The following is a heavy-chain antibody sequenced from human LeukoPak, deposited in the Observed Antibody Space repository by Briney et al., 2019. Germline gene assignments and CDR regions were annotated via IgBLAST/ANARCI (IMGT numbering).Heavy chain of an antibody. Sequence: GGSLVNPRAVAGFSVRNCEMIWVRQAPGMRLEWVSYISSSGSTKHFADSVKGRFSISRDNAKKSLFLQMSSLRADDTAVYYCARGDYVWGTYRPSGYFDYWGQGTLVTVSS. J-gene: IGHJ4*02. D-gene: IGHD3-16*02. CDR3: ARGDYVWGTYRPSGYFDY. CDR1: GFSVRNCE. CDR2: ISSSGSTK. V-gene: IGHV3-48*03.